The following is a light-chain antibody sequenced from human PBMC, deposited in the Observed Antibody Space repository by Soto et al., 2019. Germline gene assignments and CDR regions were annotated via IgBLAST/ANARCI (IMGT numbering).Light chain of an antibody. CDR2: DAS. V-gene: IGKV1-5*01. Sequence: DIQMTQSPSTLSASVGDRVTITCRASQSISSWLAWYQQTPGKAPKLLIYDASNLESGVPSRFSGSGSGTEFTLTISSLQPDDFATYYCQQYNSYSRTFGQGTKV. CDR3: QQYNSYSRT. CDR1: QSISSW. J-gene: IGKJ1*01.